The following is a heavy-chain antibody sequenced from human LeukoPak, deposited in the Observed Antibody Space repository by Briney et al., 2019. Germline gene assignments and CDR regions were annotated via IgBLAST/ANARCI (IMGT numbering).Heavy chain of an antibody. CDR1: GGSFSGYY. V-gene: IGHV4-34*01. Sequence: PSETLSLTCAVYGGSFSGYYWSWLRQPPGKGLEWIGEINHSGSTNYNPSLKSRVTISVDTSKNQFSLKLSSVTAADTAVYYCARRPHYCSSTSCYSYYYYYMDVWGKGTTVTVSS. J-gene: IGHJ6*03. CDR3: ARRPHYCSSTSCYSYYYYYMDV. CDR2: INHSGST. D-gene: IGHD2-2*01.